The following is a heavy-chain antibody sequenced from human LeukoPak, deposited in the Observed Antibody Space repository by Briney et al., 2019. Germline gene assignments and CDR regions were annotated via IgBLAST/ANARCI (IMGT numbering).Heavy chain of an antibody. V-gene: IGHV4-59*08. CDR1: GGSFSGYY. Sequence: SETLSLTCAVYGGSFSGYYWSWIRQPPGKGLEWIGYIYYSGSTNYNPSLKSRVTISVDTSKNQFSLKLSSVTAADTAVYYCARAITYYELFTGYSREYYFDDWGQGILVTVSS. CDR3: ARAITYYELFTGYSREYYFDD. J-gene: IGHJ4*02. D-gene: IGHD3-9*01. CDR2: IYYSGST.